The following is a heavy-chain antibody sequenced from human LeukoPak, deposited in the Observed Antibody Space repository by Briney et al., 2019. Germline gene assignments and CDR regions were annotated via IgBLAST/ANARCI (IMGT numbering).Heavy chain of an antibody. V-gene: IGHV4-59*08. CDR1: GGSISSYY. J-gene: IGHJ4*02. CDR3: ARLGIGVVPSAMLGDYYFDY. CDR2: IYYSGST. D-gene: IGHD2-2*01. Sequence: SETLSLTCTVSGGSISSYYWSWIRQPPGKGLEWIGYIYYSGSTNYNPSLKSRVTISVDTSKNQFSLKLTSVTAADTAVYYRARLGIGVVPSAMLGDYYFDYWAQGTLVTVSS.